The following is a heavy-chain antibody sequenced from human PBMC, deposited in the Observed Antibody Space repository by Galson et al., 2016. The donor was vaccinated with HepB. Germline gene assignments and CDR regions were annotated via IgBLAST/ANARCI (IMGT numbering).Heavy chain of an antibody. CDR2: FDPDDGET. J-gene: IGHJ3*02. D-gene: IGHD4-17*01. V-gene: IGHV1-24*01. CDR3: ATVSRSAYGHYHGDAFDI. Sequence: SVKFSCKVAGYTLTELSMQCVRQAPGKGLEWMGGFDPDDGETFYEQTFQGRVTMTEDTSTDTAYMDLSSVSAEATAVYYCATVSRSAYGHYHGDAFDIWGQGTMVTVSS. CDR1: GYTLTELS.